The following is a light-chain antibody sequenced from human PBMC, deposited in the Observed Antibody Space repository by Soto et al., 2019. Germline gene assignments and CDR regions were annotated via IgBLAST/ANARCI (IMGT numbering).Light chain of an antibody. CDR1: QSVSSSY. V-gene: IGKV3-20*01. J-gene: IGKJ2*01. CDR2: GKS. Sequence: EIVLTQSPGTLSLSPGERATLSCRASQSVSSSYLAWYQQKPGQAPRLLVYGKSTRAPGIPDRFSGSGSATDFTLTISRLEPEDFAVYYCQQYASSPKTVGQGNKLEIK. CDR3: QQYASSPKT.